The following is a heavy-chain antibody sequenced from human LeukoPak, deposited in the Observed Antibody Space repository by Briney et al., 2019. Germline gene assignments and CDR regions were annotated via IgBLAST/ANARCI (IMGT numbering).Heavy chain of an antibody. CDR2: TNPNTGDT. CDR1: GYPFTDYY. V-gene: IGHV1-2*02. D-gene: IGHD3-10*01. CDR3: ATLVRGSNSYYPY. Sequence: ASVKVSCKASGYPFTDYYMHWIRQARGQGLEWMGWTNPNTGDTNYPQKFQGRVTMTTDTSISTAYMDLSRLSSDDPAVYYCATLVRGSNSYYPYWGQGTLVTVSS. J-gene: IGHJ4*02.